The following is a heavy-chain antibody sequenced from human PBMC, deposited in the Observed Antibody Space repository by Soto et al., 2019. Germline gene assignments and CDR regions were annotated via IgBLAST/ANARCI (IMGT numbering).Heavy chain of an antibody. Sequence: SETLSLTCVVYDGSLTEYHWSWVRQTPGKGLEWIGEVSHHGTSHYNPSLGSRVIMSFDTSKDQFSLTLQSVAAADTGIYYCARGQSAVDVFFPTPVPFYPWGPGTPVTVSS. CDR3: ARGQSAVDVFFPTPVPFYP. V-gene: IGHV4-34*01. J-gene: IGHJ5*02. D-gene: IGHD1-1*01. CDR2: VSHHGTS. CDR1: DGSLTEYH.